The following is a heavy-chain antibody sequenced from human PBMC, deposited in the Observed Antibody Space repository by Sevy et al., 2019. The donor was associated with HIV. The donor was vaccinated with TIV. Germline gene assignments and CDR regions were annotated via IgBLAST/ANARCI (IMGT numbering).Heavy chain of an antibody. D-gene: IGHD4-17*01. CDR2: INHSGST. Sequence: SETLSLTCAVYGGSFSGYYWSWIRQPPGKGLEWIGEINHSGSTNYNPSLKSRVTISVDTSKNQFSLKLSSVTAADTAVYYCARGRHGDYLGWFDPWGQGTLVTVSS. CDR1: GGSFSGYY. CDR3: ARGRHGDYLGWFDP. V-gene: IGHV4-34*01. J-gene: IGHJ5*02.